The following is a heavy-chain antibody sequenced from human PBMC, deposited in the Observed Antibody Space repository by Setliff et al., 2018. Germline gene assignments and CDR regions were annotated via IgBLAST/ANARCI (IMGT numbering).Heavy chain of an antibody. CDR1: GFDFKTHW. V-gene: IGHV3-30*18. CDR3: AKFSGSGSSAY. D-gene: IGHD3-10*01. CDR2: IKEDGSQR. J-gene: IGHJ4*02. Sequence: GGSLRLSCAASGFDFKTHWMDWARQAPGKGLEWVANIKEDGSQRNYADSVKGRFTISRDNSKNTLYLQMNSLRAEDTAVYYCAKFSGSGSSAYWGQGTLVTVSS.